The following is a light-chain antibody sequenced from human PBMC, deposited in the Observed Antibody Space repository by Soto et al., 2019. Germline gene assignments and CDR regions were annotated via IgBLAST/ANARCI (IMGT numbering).Light chain of an antibody. V-gene: IGKV1-39*01. CDR1: QSISRS. Sequence: DVQMTQSPASLSASVGDRVTIPCRATQSISRSLNWYQQKPGKAPELLIYAASSLQTGVPSRFSGSRSGTDFALTISSLQREDFATYYCQQTDTFPRTFGQGTKVDI. J-gene: IGKJ1*01. CDR2: AAS. CDR3: QQTDTFPRT.